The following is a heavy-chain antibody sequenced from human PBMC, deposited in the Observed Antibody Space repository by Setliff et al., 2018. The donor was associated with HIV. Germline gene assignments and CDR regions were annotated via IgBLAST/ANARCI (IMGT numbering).Heavy chain of an antibody. D-gene: IGHD3-10*01. CDR1: GDSSSGYRFASYY. Sequence: GESLTISCQASGDSSSGYRFASYYIGWVRQTPGKGLEWMGIIYPGDSDAEYNPSFEGQVTISVDKSISTTHLQWSSLKASDTAIYYCATLIRAAPIDYWGQGTQVTVSS. V-gene: IGHV5-51*01. CDR3: ATLIRAAPIDY. CDR2: IYPGDSDA. J-gene: IGHJ4*02.